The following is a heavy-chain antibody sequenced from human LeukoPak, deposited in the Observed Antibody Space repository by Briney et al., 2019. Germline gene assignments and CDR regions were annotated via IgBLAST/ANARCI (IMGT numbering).Heavy chain of an antibody. CDR1: RYTLTELS. V-gene: IGHV1-24*01. D-gene: IGHD6-19*01. Sequence: ASVKVSCKVSRYTLTELSMHWVRQAPGKGLEWMGGFDPEDGEAIYAQKFQGRVTMTEDTSTDTAYMELSSLRSEDTAVYYCAKGDASHYISGVAGTVYWGQGTLVTVSS. J-gene: IGHJ4*02. CDR3: AKGDASHYISGVAGTVY. CDR2: FDPEDGEA.